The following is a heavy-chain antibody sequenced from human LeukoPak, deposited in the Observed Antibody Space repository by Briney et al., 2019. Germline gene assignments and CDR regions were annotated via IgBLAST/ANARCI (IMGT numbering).Heavy chain of an antibody. J-gene: IGHJ4*02. CDR3: ARDSKDGLSFDY. D-gene: IGHD3-16*01. CDR2: ISYDGSNK. Sequence: GGSLRLSCAASGFTFSSYGMHWVRQAPGKGLEWVAVISYDGSNKYYADSVKGRFTISRDNSKNTLYLQMNSLRAEDTAVYYCARDSKDGLSFDYWGQGTLVTVSS. CDR1: GFTFSSYG. V-gene: IGHV3-30*03.